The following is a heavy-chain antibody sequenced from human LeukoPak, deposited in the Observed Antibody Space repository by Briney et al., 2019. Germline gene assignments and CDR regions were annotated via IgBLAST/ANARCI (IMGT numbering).Heavy chain of an antibody. Sequence: EASVKVSCKASGYTFTSYAMHWERQAPGQRLEWMGWINTGNGNTKYSQKFQGRVTITRDTSASTAYMELSSLRSEDTAVYYCASKWFGNWFDPWGQGTLVTVSS. CDR1: GYTFTSYA. J-gene: IGHJ5*02. D-gene: IGHD3-10*01. CDR2: INTGNGNT. CDR3: ASKWFGNWFDP. V-gene: IGHV1-3*04.